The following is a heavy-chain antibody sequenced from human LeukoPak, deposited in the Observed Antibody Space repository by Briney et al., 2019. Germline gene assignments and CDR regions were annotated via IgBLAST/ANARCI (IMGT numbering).Heavy chain of an antibody. J-gene: IGHJ4*02. CDR1: GFTFSSYS. CDR3: ARDQGGYDSSGYYYEPYYFDY. V-gene: IGHV3-21*01. CDR2: ISSSSSYI. D-gene: IGHD3-22*01. Sequence: PGGSLRLSCAASGFTFSSYSMNWVRQAPGKGLEWVSSISSSSSYIYYADSVKGRFTISRDNAKNSLYLQVNSLRAEDTAVYYCARDQGGYDSSGYYYEPYYFDYWGQGTLVTVSS.